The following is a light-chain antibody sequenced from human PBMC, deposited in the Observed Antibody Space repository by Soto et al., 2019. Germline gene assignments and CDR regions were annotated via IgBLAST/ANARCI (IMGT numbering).Light chain of an antibody. CDR2: EVS. CDR1: SHDVGDYDY. CDR3: SSYRIANTYV. J-gene: IGLJ1*01. V-gene: IGLV2-14*01. Sequence: QSVLTQPASVSGSPGQWITISCTGTSHDVGDYDYVSWYQQHPGKAPKILIYEVSNRPSGVSNRFSGSKSGNTASLTISGLQTEDEADYYCSSYRIANTYVFGTGTKVTVL.